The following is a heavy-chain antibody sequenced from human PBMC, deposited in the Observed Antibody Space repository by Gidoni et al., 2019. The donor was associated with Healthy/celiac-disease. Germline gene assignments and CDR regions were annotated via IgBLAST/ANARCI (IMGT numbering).Heavy chain of an antibody. CDR2: INPNSGGT. V-gene: IGHV1-2*02. CDR3: ARVGAADEYFQH. J-gene: IGHJ1*01. D-gene: IGHD6-13*01. CDR1: GYTFTGYY. Sequence: QVQLVQSGAEVKKPGASVKVSCRATGYTFTGYYMHWLRQAPGQGLEWMGWINPNSGGTNYAQKLQGRVTMTRDTSISTAYMELSRLRSDDTAVYYCARVGAADEYFQHWGQGTLVTVSS.